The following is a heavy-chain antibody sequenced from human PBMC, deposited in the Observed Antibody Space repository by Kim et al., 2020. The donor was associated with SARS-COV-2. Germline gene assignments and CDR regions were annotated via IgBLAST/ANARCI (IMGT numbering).Heavy chain of an antibody. V-gene: IGHV3-23*03. D-gene: IGHD7-27*01. J-gene: IGHJ6*02. CDR3: AKEELGTPYYYSYGMDV. Sequence: VKGRFTSSRDNSKNTLYLQMNSLRAEDTAVYYCAKEELGTPYYYSYGMDVWGQGTTVTVSS.